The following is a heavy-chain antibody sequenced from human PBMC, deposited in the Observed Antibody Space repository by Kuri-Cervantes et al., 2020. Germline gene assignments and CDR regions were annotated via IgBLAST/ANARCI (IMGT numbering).Heavy chain of an antibody. V-gene: IGHV3-30*18. D-gene: IGHD5-18*01. CDR1: GLSFSSYG. CDR2: ISYDGSNK. Sequence: WESLTLTCAAWGLSFSSYGMHWVRQAPGKGLEWVAVISYDGSNKYYADSVKGRFTISRDNSKNTLYLQMNSMRAEDTDVYYCAKDRYSYGVGYYYYGMDVRGQRPTVTVSS. J-gene: IGHJ6*02. CDR3: AKDRYSYGVGYYYYGMDV.